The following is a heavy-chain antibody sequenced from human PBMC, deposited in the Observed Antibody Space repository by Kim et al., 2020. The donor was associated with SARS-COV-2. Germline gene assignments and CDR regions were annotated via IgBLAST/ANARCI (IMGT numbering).Heavy chain of an antibody. D-gene: IGHD2-15*01. CDR2: IYYSGST. Sequence: SETLSLTCTVSGGSISSYYWSWIRQPPGKGLEWIGYIYYSGSTNYNPSLKSRVTISVDTSKNQFSLKLSSVTAADTAVYYCARGYGSGGSCFPSSPWGQG. V-gene: IGHV4-59*08. CDR1: GGSISSYY. CDR3: ARGYGSGGSCFPSSP. J-gene: IGHJ5*02.